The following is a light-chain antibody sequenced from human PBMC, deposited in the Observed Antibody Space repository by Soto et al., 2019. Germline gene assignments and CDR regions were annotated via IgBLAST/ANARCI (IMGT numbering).Light chain of an antibody. CDR2: GAS. Sequence: EIVMTQSPATLPVSPGERATLSCRASQSVSSNLAWYQQKPGQAPRLLIYGASSRATGIPDRFTGSGSGTDFTLTISRLEPEDFAVYYCQQYGSSPLTFGGGTMVDI. V-gene: IGKV3-20*01. J-gene: IGKJ4*01. CDR3: QQYGSSPLT. CDR1: QSVSSN.